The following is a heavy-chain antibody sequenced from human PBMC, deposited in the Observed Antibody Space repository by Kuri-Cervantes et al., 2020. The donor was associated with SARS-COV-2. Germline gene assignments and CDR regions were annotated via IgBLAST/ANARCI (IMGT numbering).Heavy chain of an antibody. D-gene: IGHD1-7*01. J-gene: IGHJ4*01. Sequence: LRLSCAISGDSVSSNSAAWNWIRQSPSRGLEWLGRTYYRSKWYNDYAVSVKSRITINPDTSKNQFSLQLNSVTPEDTAVYYCARGRYNWNWYPVFPRTYYFDYWGHGTPVTGSS. CDR3: ARGRYNWNWYPVFPRTYYFDY. V-gene: IGHV6-1*01. CDR1: GDSVSSNSAA. CDR2: TYYRSKWYN.